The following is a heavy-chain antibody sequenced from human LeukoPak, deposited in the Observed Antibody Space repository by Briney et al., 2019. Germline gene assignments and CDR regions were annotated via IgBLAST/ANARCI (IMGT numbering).Heavy chain of an antibody. CDR3: ARGLQPSERWFGP. D-gene: IGHD4-11*01. Sequence: SETPSLTCTVSGDSVSSENYHWTWIRQPPGKGLECIGYIYYSGSANYNPSLKSRVTMSVDTSKNQFSLRLNSVTAADTAVYFCARGLQPSERWFGPWGQGTLVTVSS. V-gene: IGHV4-61*01. CDR2: IYYSGSA. CDR1: GDSVSSENYH. J-gene: IGHJ5*02.